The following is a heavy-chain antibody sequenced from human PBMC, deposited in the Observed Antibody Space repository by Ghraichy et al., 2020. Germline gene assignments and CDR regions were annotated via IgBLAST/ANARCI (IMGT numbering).Heavy chain of an antibody. Sequence: GGSLRLSCPYLRFAEHSLNLSTICQPVGRGLQGVANLRQDGSETYCVDSLKGRFTISRDNAKNSLYLQMNSLRADDTAVYYCARVGVLAGTFYFDQWGQGTLVTVSS. CDR3: ARVGVLAGTFYFDQ. J-gene: IGHJ4*02. CDR1: RFAEHSLN. D-gene: IGHD6-19*01. V-gene: IGHV3-7*01. CDR2: LRQDGSET.